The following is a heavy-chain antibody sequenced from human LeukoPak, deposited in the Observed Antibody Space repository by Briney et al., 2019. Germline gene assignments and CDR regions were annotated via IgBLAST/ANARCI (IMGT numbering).Heavy chain of an antibody. J-gene: IGHJ6*03. V-gene: IGHV4-39*07. CDR3: ARGKKMATRYYYMDV. D-gene: IGHD5-24*01. Sequence: SETLSLTCTVSGGSISSSSYYWGWIRQPPGKGLEWIGSIYYSGSTYYNPSLKSRVTISVDTSKNQFSLKLSSVTAADTAVYYCARGKKMATRYYYMDVWGKGTTVTVSS. CDR2: IYYSGST. CDR1: GGSISSSSYY.